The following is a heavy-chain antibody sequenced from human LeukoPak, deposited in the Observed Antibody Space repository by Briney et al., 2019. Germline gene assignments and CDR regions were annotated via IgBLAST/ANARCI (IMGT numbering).Heavy chain of an antibody. Sequence: GGSLRLSCAVSGFTFSTYWMSWVRQAQGKGLEWVANIKQDGSEKWYVDSVKGRFTISRDNAKNSLYLQMNSLRVEDTAVYYCAREFRSGYNSRWFDYWGQGTLVTVSS. J-gene: IGHJ5*01. V-gene: IGHV3-7*01. CDR3: AREFRSGYNSRWFDY. CDR2: IKQDGSEK. D-gene: IGHD6-19*01. CDR1: GFTFSTYW.